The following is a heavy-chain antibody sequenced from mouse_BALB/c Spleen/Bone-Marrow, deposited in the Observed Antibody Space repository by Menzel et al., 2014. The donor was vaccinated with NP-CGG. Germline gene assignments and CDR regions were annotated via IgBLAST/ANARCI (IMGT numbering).Heavy chain of an antibody. V-gene: IGHV5-15*02. CDR2: ISNLAYSI. J-gene: IGHJ4*01. CDR3: ATIYYSNSCAMDY. D-gene: IGHD2-5*01. CDR1: GFTFSDYG. Sequence: EVKLMESGGGLVQPGGSRKLSCAASGFTFSDYGMAWVRQAPGKGPEWVAFISNLAYSIYYADTVTGRFTISRENAKNTLYLEMSSLRSEDTAMYYCATIYYSNSCAMDYWGQGTSVTVSS.